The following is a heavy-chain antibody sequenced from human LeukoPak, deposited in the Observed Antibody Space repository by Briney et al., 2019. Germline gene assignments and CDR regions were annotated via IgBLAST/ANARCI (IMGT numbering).Heavy chain of an antibody. CDR3: ARLHVNGDYVGMYYFDY. CDR2: IYYSGST. D-gene: IGHD4-17*01. J-gene: IGHJ4*02. V-gene: IGHV4-61*08. CDR1: GDSVSSGGYS. Sequence: SETLSLTCTVSGDSVSSGGYSWSWIRQPPGKGLEWIGYIYYSGSTNYNPSLKSRVTISVDTSKNQFSLKLSSVTAADTAVYYCARLHVNGDYVGMYYFDYWGQGTLVTVSS.